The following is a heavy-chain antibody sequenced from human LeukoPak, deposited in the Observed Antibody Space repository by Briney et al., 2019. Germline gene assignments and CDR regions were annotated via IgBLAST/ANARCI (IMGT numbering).Heavy chain of an antibody. J-gene: IGHJ4*02. CDR2: MNPNSGTT. Sequence: ASVKVSCKASGYTFTSYDINWVRQATGQGLEWMGGMNPNSGTTGYERKFQGRVTITRNTSISTAYMELSSLRSEDTAVYYCARGGTGMGNYWGQGTLVTVSS. V-gene: IGHV1-8*03. CDR3: ARGGTGMGNY. D-gene: IGHD3/OR15-3a*01. CDR1: GYTFTSYD.